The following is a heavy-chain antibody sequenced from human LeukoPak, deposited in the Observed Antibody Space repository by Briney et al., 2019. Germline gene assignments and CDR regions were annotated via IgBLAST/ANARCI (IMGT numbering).Heavy chain of an antibody. D-gene: IGHD6-19*01. J-gene: IGHJ6*03. CDR2: INHSGST. CDR3: ARAIKYSSGWKYYYYYYMDV. CDR1: GGSFSGYY. Sequence: PSETLSLTCAVYGGSFSGYYWSWIRQPPGKGLEWIGEINHSGSTNYNPSLKSRVTISVDTSKNQFSLKLSSVTAADTAVYYCARAIKYSSGWKYYYYYYMDVWGKGTTVTVSS. V-gene: IGHV4-34*01.